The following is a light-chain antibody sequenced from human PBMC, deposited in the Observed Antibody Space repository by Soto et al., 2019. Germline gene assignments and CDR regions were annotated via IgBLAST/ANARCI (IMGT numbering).Light chain of an antibody. Sequence: QSALTQPPSVSEAPGQTVIISCSGSSSNIGAPYDVNWYRQLPGTVPKLLIYGNHNRPSGVSSRFSGSKSGNTASLTISGLQAEDEADYYCISYTGSSTSYVFGSGTKVTVL. V-gene: IGLV1-40*01. J-gene: IGLJ1*01. CDR1: SSNIGAPYD. CDR2: GNH. CDR3: ISYTGSSTSYV.